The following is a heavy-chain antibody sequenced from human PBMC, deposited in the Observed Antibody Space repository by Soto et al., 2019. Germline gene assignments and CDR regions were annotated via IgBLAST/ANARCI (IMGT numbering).Heavy chain of an antibody. Sequence: QITVKESGPTLVTPTQTLTLTCTFSGFSFSTSGAGVGWIRQPPGKALEWLALIFWNDDKRYTPSLNSRLTITKDTSKNQVVLTVSNLDPVDTVTYFCAHRRGASTTGGAFDIWGLGTKVTVSS. CDR1: GFSFSTSGAG. CDR2: IFWNDDK. D-gene: IGHD1-1*01. J-gene: IGHJ3*02. CDR3: AHRRGASTTGGAFDI. V-gene: IGHV2-5*01.